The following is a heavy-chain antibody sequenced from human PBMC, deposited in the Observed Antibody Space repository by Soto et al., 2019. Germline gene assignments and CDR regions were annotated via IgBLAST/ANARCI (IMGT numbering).Heavy chain of an antibody. J-gene: IGHJ6*02. CDR3: ARRTARDPAYYYGMDV. CDR1: GYTFTGYY. CDR2: INPNSGGT. V-gene: IGHV1-2*02. Sequence: GASVKVSCKASGYTFTGYYMHWVRQAPGQGLEWMGWINPNSGGTNYAQKFQGRVTMTRDTSISTAYMELSRLRSDDTAVYYCARRTARDPAYYYGMDVWGQGTTVTVS. D-gene: IGHD5-18*01.